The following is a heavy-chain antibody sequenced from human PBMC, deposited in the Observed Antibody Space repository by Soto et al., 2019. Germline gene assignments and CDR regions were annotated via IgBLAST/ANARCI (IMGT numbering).Heavy chain of an antibody. V-gene: IGHV5-51*01. D-gene: IGHD2-15*01. Sequence: PGESLKISCKGSGYSFTSYWIGWVCQMPGKGLEWMGIIYPGDSDTRYSPSFQGQVTISADKSISTAYLQWSSLKASDTAMYYCARVGYCSGGSCFHYYYMDVWGKGTTVTV. J-gene: IGHJ6*03. CDR2: IYPGDSDT. CDR3: ARVGYCSGGSCFHYYYMDV. CDR1: GYSFTSYW.